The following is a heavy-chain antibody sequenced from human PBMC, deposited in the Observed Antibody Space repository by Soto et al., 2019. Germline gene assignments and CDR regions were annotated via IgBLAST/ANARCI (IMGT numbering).Heavy chain of an antibody. J-gene: IGHJ4*02. CDR2: ISGFNGNT. Sequence: QVQLVQSGAEVKKPGASVRVSCKASGYTFSRYGISWVRQAPGQGLEWMGWISGFNGNTKESEKLQGRVTLTTDTAAIPAHMELRGLRSDDTAVYYCARASAYSTPWSFDNWGQGTLVTVSS. CDR3: ARASAYSTPWSFDN. CDR1: GYTFSRYG. V-gene: IGHV1-18*01. D-gene: IGHD6-13*01.